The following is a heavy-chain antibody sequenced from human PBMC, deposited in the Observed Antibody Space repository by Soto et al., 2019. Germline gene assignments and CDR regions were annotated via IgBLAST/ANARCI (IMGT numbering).Heavy chain of an antibody. CDR2: ISGRGGST. Sequence: GGSLRLSCAASGFTFSSFAMSWVRQAPGKGLEWVSAISGRGGSTYYADSVKGRFTISRDNSKNTLYLQMNSLKAEETAVYYCARYHDSSGYYNSYFDYWGQGTLVTVSS. D-gene: IGHD3-22*01. CDR3: ARYHDSSGYYNSYFDY. V-gene: IGHV3-23*01. J-gene: IGHJ4*02. CDR1: GFTFSSFA.